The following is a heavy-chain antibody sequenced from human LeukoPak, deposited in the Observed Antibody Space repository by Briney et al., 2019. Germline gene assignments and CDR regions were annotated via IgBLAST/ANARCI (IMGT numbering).Heavy chain of an antibody. CDR1: GFTFSSYA. D-gene: IGHD6-19*01. CDR3: VKEILVPGIPVAGSEY. CDR2: ISSNGGST. V-gene: IGHV3-64D*06. J-gene: IGHJ4*02. Sequence: GGSLRLSCSASGFTFSSYAMHWVRQAPGNGLEYVSAISSNGGSTYYADSVKGRFTISRDNSKNTLYLQMSSLRAEDTAVYHCVKEILVPGIPVAGSEYWGQGTLVTVSS.